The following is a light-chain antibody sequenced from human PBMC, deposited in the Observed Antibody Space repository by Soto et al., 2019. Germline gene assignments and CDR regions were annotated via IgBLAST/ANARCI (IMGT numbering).Light chain of an antibody. V-gene: IGKV1-5*03. J-gene: IGKJ1*01. CDR1: QSISPW. CDR3: QQYQSSST. CDR2: KAF. Sequence: DIQMTQSPSTLSASVGDRVTSTCRASQSISPWLAWYQLKPGKAPNLLIYKAFSLKSGVPSRFSGSGSGTEFTLTISSLQPDDFATYYCQQYQSSSTFGQGTKADIK.